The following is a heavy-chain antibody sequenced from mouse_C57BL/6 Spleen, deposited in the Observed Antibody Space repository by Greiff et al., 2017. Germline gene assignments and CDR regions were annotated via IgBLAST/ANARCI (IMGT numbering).Heavy chain of an antibody. CDR2: INPNNGGT. V-gene: IGHV1-18*01. D-gene: IGHD1-1*01. Sequence: QLQQSGPELVKPGASVKIPCKASGYTFTDYNMDWVKQSHGKSLEWIGDINPNNGGTIYNQKFKGKATLTVDKSSSTAYMELRSLTSEDTAVYYCARNYYYGSSYRMDYWGQGTSVTVSS. J-gene: IGHJ4*01. CDR1: GYTFTDYN. CDR3: ARNYYYGSSYRMDY.